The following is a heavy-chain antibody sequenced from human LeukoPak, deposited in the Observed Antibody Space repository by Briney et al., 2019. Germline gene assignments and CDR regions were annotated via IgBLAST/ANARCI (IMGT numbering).Heavy chain of an antibody. J-gene: IGHJ4*02. V-gene: IGHV3-73*01. D-gene: IGHD1-1*01. CDR3: TRSSQQLADFDY. CDR2: IRSKANDYAT. CDR1: GFTFSNAW. Sequence: PGGSLRLSCAASGFTFSNAWMSWVRQAPGKGLEWVGRIRSKANDYATVYAASVKGRFTVSRDDSNNMAYLQMYSLKTEDTAVYYCTRSSQQLADFDYWGQGTLVTVSS.